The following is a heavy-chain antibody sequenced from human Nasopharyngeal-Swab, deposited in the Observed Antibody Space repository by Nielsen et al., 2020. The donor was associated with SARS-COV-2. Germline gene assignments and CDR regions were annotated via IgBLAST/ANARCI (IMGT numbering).Heavy chain of an antibody. Sequence: VRQMPGKGLEWVSSSSSSSSYIYYADSVKGRFTISRDNAKNSLYLQMNSLRAEDTAVYYCARGQPYYDFWSGYSYYYYGMDVWGQGTTVTVSS. D-gene: IGHD3-3*01. V-gene: IGHV3-21*01. CDR2: SSSSSSYI. CDR3: ARGQPYYDFWSGYSYYYYGMDV. J-gene: IGHJ6*02.